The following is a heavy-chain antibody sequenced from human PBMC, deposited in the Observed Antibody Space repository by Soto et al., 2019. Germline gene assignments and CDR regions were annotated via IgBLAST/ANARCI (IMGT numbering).Heavy chain of an antibody. CDR2: INPNSGGT. V-gene: IGHV1-2*04. CDR3: ARTVDDSLPKDALVI. Sequence: QLQLVQSGAEVKKPGASVKVSCKASGYTFTGYYIHWVRQAPGQGLEWMGWINPNSGGTNFAQRFQGWVTMTRDTSIRTAYMELSRLSSDDTAVYYCARTVDDSLPKDALVIWGQGPMVTVSS. D-gene: IGHD2-15*01. J-gene: IGHJ3*02. CDR1: GYTFTGYY.